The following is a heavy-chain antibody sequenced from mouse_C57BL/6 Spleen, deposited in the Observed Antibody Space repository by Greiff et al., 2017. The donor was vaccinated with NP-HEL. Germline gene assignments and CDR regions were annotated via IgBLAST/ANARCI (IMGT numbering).Heavy chain of an antibody. CDR2: IYPGDGDT. CDR3: ARRETAQATGFAY. V-gene: IGHV1-82*01. D-gene: IGHD3-2*02. CDR1: GYAFSSSW. Sequence: QVQLQQSGPELVKPGASVKISCKASGYAFSSSWMNWVKQRPGKGLEWIGRIYPGDGDTNYNGKFKGKATLTADKSSSTAYMQLSSLTSEDSAVYFCARRETAQATGFAYWGQGTLVTVSA. J-gene: IGHJ3*01.